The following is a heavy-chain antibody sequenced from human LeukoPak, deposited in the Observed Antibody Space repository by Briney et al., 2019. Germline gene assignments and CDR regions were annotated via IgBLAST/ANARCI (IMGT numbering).Heavy chain of an antibody. Sequence: GGSLRLSCAASGFTFSSYAMHWVRQAPGKGLGWVAVISYDGSNKYYADSVKGRFTISRDNSKNTLYLQMNSLRAEDTAVYYCARTPIAARQIDYWGQGTLVTVSS. CDR3: ARTPIAARQIDY. J-gene: IGHJ4*02. V-gene: IGHV3-30-3*01. CDR1: GFTFSSYA. CDR2: ISYDGSNK. D-gene: IGHD6-6*01.